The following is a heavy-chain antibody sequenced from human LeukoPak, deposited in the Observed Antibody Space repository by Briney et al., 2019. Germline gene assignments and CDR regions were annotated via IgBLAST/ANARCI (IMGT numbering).Heavy chain of an antibody. CDR2: ISKSGDHT. CDR1: GLTFNNHA. V-gene: IGHV3-23*01. J-gene: IGHJ6*02. Sequence: GGSLRLSCAVSGLTFNNHAMSWVRQAPGKGLEWVSAISKSGDHTYYAASAKGRFTIYRDNSKNTQYLQMNSLRAEDTAVYYCATSWGPDTSAFRWGRDGMDVWGQGTTVTVSS. D-gene: IGHD3-16*01. CDR3: ATSWGPDTSAFRWGRDGMDV.